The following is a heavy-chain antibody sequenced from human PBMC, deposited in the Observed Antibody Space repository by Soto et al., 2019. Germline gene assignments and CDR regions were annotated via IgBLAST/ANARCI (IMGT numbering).Heavy chain of an antibody. J-gene: IGHJ4*02. CDR3: VGRTPGVDY. CDR1: GGSTSSSRYS. CDR2: ISYSGST. Sequence: QPQLQETGPGLVKPSETLSLICSVSGGSTSSSRYSWGWIRQPPGKGLEWMGSISYSGSTYYNPSPESRVPLSVDKSMIQVSLKLTSVTAADTAMYFCVGRTPGVDYWGQGTLVTVSS. V-gene: IGHV4-39*01.